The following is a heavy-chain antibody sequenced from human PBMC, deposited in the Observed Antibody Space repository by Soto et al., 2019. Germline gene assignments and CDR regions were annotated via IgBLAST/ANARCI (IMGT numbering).Heavy chain of an antibody. D-gene: IGHD1-20*01. CDR1: GYSFTHYD. CDR2: MSPRNGNT. Sequence: QVQLVQSGAEVKRPGASVKVSCKASGYSFTHYDINWVRQAPGQGLEWMGWMSPRNGNTDYAQTFQGRVTMTSDASISTAYMELSSLTSADTAVYYCAKGGLTGAADQWGQGTLVTVTS. J-gene: IGHJ4*02. V-gene: IGHV1-8*01. CDR3: AKGGLTGAADQ.